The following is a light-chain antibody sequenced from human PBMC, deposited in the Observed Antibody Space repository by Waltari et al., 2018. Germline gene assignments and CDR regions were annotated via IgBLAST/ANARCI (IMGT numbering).Light chain of an antibody. J-gene: IGLJ1*01. CDR2: RNN. Sequence: QSVLTQPPSASETPGQRVTISCSGSNSNLGRNYLYWYQQLPGTAPKPLIYRNNQRPAGVPDRFSASKSGTSDSRAIDGLRSEDEAVYYCASWDDSHYVFGPGTQVTVL. V-gene: IGLV1-47*01. CDR3: ASWDDSHYV. CDR1: NSNLGRNY.